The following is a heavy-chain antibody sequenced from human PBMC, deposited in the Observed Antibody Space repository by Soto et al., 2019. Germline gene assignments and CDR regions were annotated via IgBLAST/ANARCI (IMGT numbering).Heavy chain of an antibody. D-gene: IGHD3-3*01. J-gene: IGHJ6*03. Sequence: SETLSLTCTVSGGSISSSNYYWGWIRQPPGKGLEWIGSIYYSGSTYCNPSLKSRVTISVDTSKNQFSLKLSSVIAADTAVYYCARHSASSWSYYYYMDVWGKGTTVTV. CDR3: ARHSASSWSYYYYMDV. CDR2: IYYSGST. CDR1: GGSISSSNYY. V-gene: IGHV4-39*01.